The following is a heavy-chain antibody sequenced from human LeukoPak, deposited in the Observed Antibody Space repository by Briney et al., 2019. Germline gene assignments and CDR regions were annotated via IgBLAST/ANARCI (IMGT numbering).Heavy chain of an antibody. CDR2: ISGSGGRT. V-gene: IGHV3-23*01. J-gene: IGHJ4*02. CDR3: ASPPSDSSGYQYYFDY. D-gene: IGHD3-22*01. CDR1: GFTFSSYA. Sequence: PGGSLRLSCAASGFTFSSYAMSWVRQAPGKGLEWVSGISGSGGRTYYADSVKGRFTISRDNSKNTLYLQMNSLRAEDTAVYYCASPPSDSSGYQYYFDYWGQGTLVTVSS.